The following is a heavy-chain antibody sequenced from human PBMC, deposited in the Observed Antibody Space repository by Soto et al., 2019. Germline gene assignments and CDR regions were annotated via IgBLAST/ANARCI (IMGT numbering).Heavy chain of an antibody. D-gene: IGHD1-1*01. J-gene: IGHJ4*02. CDR3: TRVPPSRRNSGHEFDY. CDR1: VFTFSDHA. V-gene: IGHV3-49*03. CDR2: ITSKRYGGTP. Sequence: SLRLSCTASVFTFSDHAIVWFRQSPGKGLEWVGFITSKRYGGTPEFAPSVKGRFIISRDDSKSIAYLQMNNLKAEDTGMYYCTRVPPSRRNSGHEFDYCGQGTLVTVSS.